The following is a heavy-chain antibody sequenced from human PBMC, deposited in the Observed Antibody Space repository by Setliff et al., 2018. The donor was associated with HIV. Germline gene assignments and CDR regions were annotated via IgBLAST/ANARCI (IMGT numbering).Heavy chain of an antibody. CDR1: GYTFTSYA. V-gene: IGHV1-3*04. CDR3: ASPTAIPH. D-gene: IGHD2-21*02. J-gene: IGHJ4*02. CDR2: INTNTGNP. Sequence: GASVKVSCKASGYTFTSYAMNWVRQAPGQGLEWMGWINTNTGNPTYAQGRVTITRDTSASTAYMELSSLRPEDTAVYYCASPTAIPHWGQGTLVTVSS.